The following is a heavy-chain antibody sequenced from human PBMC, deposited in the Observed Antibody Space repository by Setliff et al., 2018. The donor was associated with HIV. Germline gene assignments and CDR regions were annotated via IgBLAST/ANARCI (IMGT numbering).Heavy chain of an antibody. CDR2: IYYNGNA. D-gene: IGHD4-17*01. CDR3: ARGGPTVAYGVDV. V-gene: IGHV4-30-2*01. CDR1: GGSMRSSGYS. Sequence: SETLSLTCAVSGGSMRSSGYSWTWIRQAPGKGLEWVGYIYYNGNAYYNPSLNSRVSISVDTSKNQFSLKLNSVTAADTAIYYCARGGPTVAYGVDVWGQGTTVTVSS. J-gene: IGHJ6*02.